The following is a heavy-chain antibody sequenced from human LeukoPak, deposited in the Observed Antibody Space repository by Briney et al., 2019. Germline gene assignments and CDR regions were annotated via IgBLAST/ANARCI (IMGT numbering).Heavy chain of an antibody. CDR1: GFTFSSYS. Sequence: PGGSLRLSCAASGFTFSSYSMNWVRQAPGQGQEWVSYITSSSSTIYYADSVKGRFTISRDNSKNTLYLQMNSLRAEDTAVYYCAKAPSILGASDYWGQGTLVTVSS. CDR2: ITSSSSTI. CDR3: AKAPSILGASDY. V-gene: IGHV3-48*01. J-gene: IGHJ4*02. D-gene: IGHD1-26*01.